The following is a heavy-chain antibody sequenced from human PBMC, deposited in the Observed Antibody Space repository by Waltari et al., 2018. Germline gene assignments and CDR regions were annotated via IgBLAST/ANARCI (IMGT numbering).Heavy chain of an antibody. Sequence: QVQLQESGPGLVKPSGILSLTCAVSGGSISSSNWWSWVRQHPGKGLEWIGEIYHSGSTNYNPSLKSRVTISVDKSKNQFSLKLSSVTAADTAVYYCARCGRQQPRTPTYYMDVWGKGTTVTVSS. D-gene: IGHD6-13*01. CDR2: IYHSGST. V-gene: IGHV4-4*02. CDR1: GGSISSSNW. CDR3: ARCGRQQPRTPTYYMDV. J-gene: IGHJ6*03.